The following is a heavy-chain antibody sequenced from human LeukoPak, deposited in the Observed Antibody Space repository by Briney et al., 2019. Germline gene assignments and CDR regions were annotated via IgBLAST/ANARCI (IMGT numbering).Heavy chain of an antibody. V-gene: IGHV4-59*01. Sequence: SETLSLTCTVSGGSMSNYYWSWIRQPPGKGLEWIGYIYDSGSTNYNPSLKSRVTISVDTSKNQFSLKLTSVTAADTAVYYCASLYYGSGSFDYWGQGTLVTVSS. CDR3: ASLYYGSGSFDY. J-gene: IGHJ4*02. CDR2: IYDSGST. CDR1: GGSMSNYY. D-gene: IGHD3-10*01.